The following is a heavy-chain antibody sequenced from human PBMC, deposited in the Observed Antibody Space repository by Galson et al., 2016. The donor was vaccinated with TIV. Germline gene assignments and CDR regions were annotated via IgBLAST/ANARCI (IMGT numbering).Heavy chain of an antibody. J-gene: IGHJ4*02. V-gene: IGHV1-3*01. Sequence: SVKVSCKASGYTFATYAIHWVRQAPGHGLEWMGWINAGNGDTKYSQKFQGRVTISRDTSASTAYMELSSLTSEDTAMYYCPRGATSDWPFDYWGQATLVTVSS. CDR1: GYTFATYA. CDR2: INAGNGDT. D-gene: IGHD6-19*01. CDR3: PRGATSDWPFDY.